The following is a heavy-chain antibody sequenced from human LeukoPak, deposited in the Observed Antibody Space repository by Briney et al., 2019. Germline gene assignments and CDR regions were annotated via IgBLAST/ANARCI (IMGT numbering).Heavy chain of an antibody. V-gene: IGHV4-59*08. CDR2: FYYSGST. D-gene: IGHD3-16*01. J-gene: IGHJ5*02. CDR3: ARHGGGVFDR. Sequence: SETLSLTCTISGGSISTYYWSWIRQPPGKELEWVGYFYYSGSTSYNPSLMSRITIALDTSKNQFSLILSSVTAADTAVYYCARHGGGVFDRWGQGTLVTVSS. CDR1: GGSISTYY.